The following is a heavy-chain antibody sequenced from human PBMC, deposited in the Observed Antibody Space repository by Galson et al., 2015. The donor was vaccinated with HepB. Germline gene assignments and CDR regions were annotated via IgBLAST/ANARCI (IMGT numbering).Heavy chain of an antibody. V-gene: IGHV4-59*01. CDR3: ARVFRVTGFDP. CDR1: GGSISSYY. D-gene: IGHD1-14*01. CDR2: IYYSGST. J-gene: IGHJ5*02. Sequence: LSLTCTVSGGSISSYYWSWIRQPPGKGLEWIGYIYYSGSTNYNPSLKSRVTISVDTSKNQFSLKLSSVTAADTTVYYCARVFRVTGFDPWGQGTLVTVSS.